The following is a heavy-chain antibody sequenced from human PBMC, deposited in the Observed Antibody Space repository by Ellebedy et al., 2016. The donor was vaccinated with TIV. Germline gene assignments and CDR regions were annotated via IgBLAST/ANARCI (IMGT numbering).Heavy chain of an antibody. V-gene: IGHV3-7*01. CDR1: GFSFRSYW. D-gene: IGHD4-17*01. CDR3: ARRGSYGDYAVQVNSWFDT. J-gene: IGHJ5*02. Sequence: GESLKISCAASGFSFRSYWMSWVRQAPGKGLEWVANIYPDGSDQYYADSVKGRFTISRDNANKSLFLQMNSLRVDDTAVYYCARRGSYGDYAVQVNSWFDTWGQGTLVSVSS. CDR2: IYPDGSDQ.